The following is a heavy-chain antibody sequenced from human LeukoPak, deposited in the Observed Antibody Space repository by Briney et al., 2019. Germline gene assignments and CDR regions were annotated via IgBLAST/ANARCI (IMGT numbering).Heavy chain of an antibody. V-gene: IGHV4-4*07. CDR1: GGSISSYY. D-gene: IGHD3-3*01. J-gene: IGHJ4*02. CDR3: ARDNYDFWSGNLLDYFDY. CDR2: IYTSGST. Sequence: PSETLSLTCTVSGGSISSYYWSWIRRPAGKGLEWIGRIYTSGSTNYNPSLKSRVTMSVDTSKNQFSLKLSSVTAADTAVYYCARDNYDFWSGNLLDYFDYWGQGTLVTVSS.